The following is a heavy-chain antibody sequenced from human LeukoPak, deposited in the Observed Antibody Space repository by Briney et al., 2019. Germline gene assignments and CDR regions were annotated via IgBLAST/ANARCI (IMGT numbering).Heavy chain of an antibody. CDR2: IKHDGSAE. Sequence: GGSLRLSCAASGFTFTNYWMSWVRQAPGKGLEWVANIKHDGSAEFYVDSVKGRFTISRDNAKNLLYLQMNSLRAEDTAVYYCARDADLGTTITGGFDIWGQGTMVTVSS. CDR1: GFTFTNYW. D-gene: IGHD5-24*01. J-gene: IGHJ3*02. CDR3: ARDADLGTTITGGFDI. V-gene: IGHV3-7*01.